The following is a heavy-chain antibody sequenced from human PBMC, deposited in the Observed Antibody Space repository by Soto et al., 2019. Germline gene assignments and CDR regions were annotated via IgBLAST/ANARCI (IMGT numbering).Heavy chain of an antibody. CDR1: GFTFSSYA. Sequence: GGSLRLSCAASGFTFSSYAMSWVRQAPGKGLEWVSAISGSGGSTYYADSVKGRFTISRDNSKNTLYLQMNSLRAEDTGVNFCAKVSGIRGEADAFDIWGQGTMVTVSS. D-gene: IGHD3-16*01. CDR2: ISGSGGST. V-gene: IGHV3-23*01. CDR3: AKVSGIRGEADAFDI. J-gene: IGHJ3*02.